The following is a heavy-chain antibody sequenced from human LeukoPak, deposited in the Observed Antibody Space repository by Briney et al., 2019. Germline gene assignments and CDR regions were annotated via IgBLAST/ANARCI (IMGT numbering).Heavy chain of an antibody. CDR3: ASMVGVNYGDYVGYFDY. CDR2: IIPIFGTA. J-gene: IGHJ4*02. CDR1: GGTFSSYA. D-gene: IGHD4-17*01. Sequence: SVKVSCKASGGTFSSYAISWVRQAPGQGLEWMGGIIPIFGTANYAQKFQGRVTITADKSTSTAYMELSSLRSEDTAVYYCASMVGVNYGDYVGYFDYWGQGTLVTVSS. V-gene: IGHV1-69*06.